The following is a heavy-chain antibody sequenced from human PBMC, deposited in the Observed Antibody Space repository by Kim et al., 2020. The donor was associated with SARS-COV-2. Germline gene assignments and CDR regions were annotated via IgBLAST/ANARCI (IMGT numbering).Heavy chain of an antibody. CDR1: GFTFSNAW. V-gene: IGHV3-15*01. CDR3: TTLGTAAVTDAFDI. J-gene: IGHJ3*02. CDR2: IKSKTDGGTT. Sequence: GGSLRLSCAASGFTFSNAWMSWVRQAPGKGLEWVGRIKSKTDGGTTDYAAPVKGRFTISRDDSKNTLYLQMNSLKTEDTAVYYCTTLGTAAVTDAFDIWGQGTMVTVSS. D-gene: IGHD4-4*01.